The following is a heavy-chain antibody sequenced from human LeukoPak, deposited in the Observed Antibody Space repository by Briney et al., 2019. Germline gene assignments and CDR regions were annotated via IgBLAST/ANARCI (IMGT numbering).Heavy chain of an antibody. J-gene: IGHJ4*02. D-gene: IGHD3-16*01. CDR2: IKEDGSEE. CDR1: GFTFRYYW. V-gene: IGHV3-7*01. CDR3: VRDNYGYSDY. Sequence: GGSLRLSCAASGFTFRYYWMSWVRQAPGKGREWVANIKEDGSEEYYVDSVKGRITISRDNAKNSLYLQVNSLRVEDTAVYYCVRDNYGYSDYWGQGTLVTVSS.